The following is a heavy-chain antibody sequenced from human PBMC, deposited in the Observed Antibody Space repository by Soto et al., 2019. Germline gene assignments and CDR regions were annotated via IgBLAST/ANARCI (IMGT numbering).Heavy chain of an antibody. V-gene: IGHV3-23*01. CDR3: AKDLRTSLLGSTVTTSGGQDAFDI. Sequence: EVQLLESGGGLVQPGGSLRLSCAASGFTFSSYAMSWVRQAPGKGLEWVSAISGSGGSTYYADSVKGRFTISRDNSKNTLYLQMNSLRAEDTAVYYCAKDLRTSLLGSTVTTSGGQDAFDIWGQGTMVTVSS. CDR1: GFTFSSYA. D-gene: IGHD4-17*01. CDR2: ISGSGGST. J-gene: IGHJ3*02.